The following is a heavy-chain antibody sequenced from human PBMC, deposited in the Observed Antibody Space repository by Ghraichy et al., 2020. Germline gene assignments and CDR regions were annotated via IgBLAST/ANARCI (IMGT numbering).Heavy chain of an antibody. CDR2: IYPRDSGT. V-gene: IGHV5-51*01. D-gene: IGHD1-26*01. CDR1: GVTFGIHW. J-gene: IGHJ4*02. CDR3: ARLGRGDKSDLGGFADPLDY. Sequence: GEALNISCQSSGVTFGIHWIDWVRQIPGKGLEWLWLIYPRDSGTNYSQSVQGQVTISADNSISTTYLQRNSLRASDTAMYYCARLGRGDKSDLGGFADPLDYWGQGTLVAVSS.